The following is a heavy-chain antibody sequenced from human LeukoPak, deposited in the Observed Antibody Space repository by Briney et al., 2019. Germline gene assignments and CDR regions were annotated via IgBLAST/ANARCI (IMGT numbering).Heavy chain of an antibody. CDR1: GFTFSSYW. V-gene: IGHV3-7*01. J-gene: IGHJ4*02. CDR2: IKQDGSEK. D-gene: IGHD3-22*01. CDR3: ARDRHANYYDSSGPFDY. Sequence: GGSLRLSCAASGFTFSSYWMSWVRQAPGKGLEWVANIKQDGSEKYYVDSVKGRFTISRDNAKNSLYLQMNSLRAEDTAVYYCARDRHANYYDSSGPFDYWGQGTLVTVSS.